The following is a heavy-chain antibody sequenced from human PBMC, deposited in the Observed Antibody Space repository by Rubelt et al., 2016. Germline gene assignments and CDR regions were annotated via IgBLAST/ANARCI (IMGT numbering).Heavy chain of an antibody. V-gene: IGHV3-23*01. D-gene: IGHD2-2*01. J-gene: IGHJ6*02. CDR2: ISGSGGST. CDR3: AKDVKGGPADILDYYYYGMDV. Sequence: SGFTFSSYAMSWVRQAPGKGLEWVSGISGSGGSTHHADSVKGRFTISRDNSKNTLYLQMNSLRAEDTAVYYCAKDVKGGPADILDYYYYGMDVWGQGTTVTVSS. CDR1: GFTFSSYA.